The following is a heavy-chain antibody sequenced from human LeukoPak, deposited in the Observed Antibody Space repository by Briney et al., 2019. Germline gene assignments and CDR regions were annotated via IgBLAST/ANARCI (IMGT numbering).Heavy chain of an antibody. CDR2: IYYSGST. CDR1: GXSISSYH. V-gene: IGHV4-59*08. D-gene: IGHD3-22*01. CDR3: ARHSSGYLSYFDY. J-gene: IGHJ4*02. Sequence: SETLSLTCTVSGXSISSYHWSWIRQPPGKGLEWIGYIYYSGSTNYNPSLKSRVTISLDTSKNQFSLKVSSVTAADTAVYYCARHSSGYLSYFDYWGQGTLVPVSS.